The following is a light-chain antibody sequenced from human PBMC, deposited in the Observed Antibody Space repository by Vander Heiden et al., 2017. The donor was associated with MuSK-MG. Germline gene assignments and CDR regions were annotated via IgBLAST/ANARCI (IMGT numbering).Light chain of an antibody. CDR1: SSDVGGYYY. J-gene: IGLJ3*02. Sequence: QSALTQPRAVSGSPGQSVTISCTGTSSDVGGYYYVSWYHQPPGKAPEILIYDGSKRPSGVPHRCSCANSCNTAYPITTGRQAEDDADEYCCESADSKTFNWVFGTGTKLTVL. CDR2: DGS. CDR3: CESADSKTFNWV. V-gene: IGLV2-11*01.